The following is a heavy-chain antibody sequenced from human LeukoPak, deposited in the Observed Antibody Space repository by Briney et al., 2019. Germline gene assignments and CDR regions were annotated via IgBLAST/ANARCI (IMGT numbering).Heavy chain of an antibody. CDR3: MTAAGYNFGQY. D-gene: IGHD5-18*01. J-gene: IGHJ4*02. CDR1: GLTVNNNY. V-gene: IGHV3-53*01. CDR2: LYIGGNT. Sequence: TGGSLRLSCAASGLTVNNNYMNWVRQAPGKGLEWVSALYIGGNTYYADSVRGRFTISRDNSKNTLYLQMNSLRAEDTAIYYCMTAAGYNFGQYWGRGTLVTVSS.